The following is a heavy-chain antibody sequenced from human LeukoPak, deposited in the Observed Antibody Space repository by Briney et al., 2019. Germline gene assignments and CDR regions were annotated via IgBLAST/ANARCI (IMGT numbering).Heavy chain of an antibody. J-gene: IGHJ4*02. CDR2: TYYRSKWYN. D-gene: IGHD5-12*01. CDR1: GDSVSSDSAA. CDR3: AREAKSFGYSGYDYVDY. V-gene: IGHV6-1*01. Sequence: SQTLSLTCAISGDSVSSDSAAWTWIRQSPSRGLEWLGRTYYRSKWYNDYAVSVQSRITINPDTSKNQFSLQLKSVTPEDTAVYYCAREAKSFGYSGYDYVDYWGQGTLVTVSS.